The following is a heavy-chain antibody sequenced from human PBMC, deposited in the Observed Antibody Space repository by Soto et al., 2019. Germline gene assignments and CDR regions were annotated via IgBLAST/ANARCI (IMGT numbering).Heavy chain of an antibody. J-gene: IGHJ5*02. CDR2: IRSKAYGGTT. CDR1: GFTFGDYA. CDR3: TRDQVGVTADWFDP. V-gene: IGHV3-49*04. Sequence: LRLSCTASGFTFGDYAMSWVRQAPGKGLEWVGFIRSKAYGGTTEYAASVKGRFTISRDDSKSIAYLQMNSLKTEDTAVYYCTRDQVGVTADWFDPWGQGTLVTVSS. D-gene: IGHD1-26*01.